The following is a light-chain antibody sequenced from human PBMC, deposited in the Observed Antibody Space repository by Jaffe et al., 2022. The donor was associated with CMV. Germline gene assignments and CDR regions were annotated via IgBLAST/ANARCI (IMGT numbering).Light chain of an antibody. CDR2: GNN. CDR3: AAWDDSLDGPV. Sequence: QSVLTQPPSTSGTPGQSVSISCSGSSSNIASQTVNWYRQFPGTAPKLLIYGNNQRPSGVPDRFSGSKSGTSASLAISGLQSEDEANYYCAAWDDSLDGPVFGGGTRLTVL. J-gene: IGLJ2*01. CDR1: SSNIASQT. V-gene: IGLV1-44*01.